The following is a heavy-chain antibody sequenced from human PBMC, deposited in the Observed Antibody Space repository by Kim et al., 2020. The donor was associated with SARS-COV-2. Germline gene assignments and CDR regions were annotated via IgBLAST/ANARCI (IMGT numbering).Heavy chain of an antibody. J-gene: IGHJ4*02. Sequence: SVKVSCKASGGTFSSYAISWVRQAPGQGLEWMGGIIPIFGTANYAQKFQGRVTITADESTSTAYMELSSLRSEDTAVYYCARDGVLGDYYDYWGQGTLVTVSS. CDR2: IIPIFGTA. CDR1: GGTFSSYA. V-gene: IGHV1-69*13. D-gene: IGHD2-8*01. CDR3: ARDGVLGDYYDY.